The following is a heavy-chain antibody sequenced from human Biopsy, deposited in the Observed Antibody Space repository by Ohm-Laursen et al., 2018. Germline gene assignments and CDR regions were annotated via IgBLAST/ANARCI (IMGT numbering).Heavy chain of an antibody. D-gene: IGHD4-11*01. CDR1: GGSISNFY. J-gene: IGHJ6*02. CDR3: ARDSGILNYGNFKYYHYYGMDV. V-gene: IGHV4-4*07. CDR2: MYISGTT. Sequence: SDTLSLTCAVSGGSISNFYWSWIRQPAGKGLEWIGRMYISGTTNYNPSLKSRVSISVDTSRNQVSLTLSSVTAADTAVYYCARDSGILNYGNFKYYHYYGMDVWGQGTKVTVSS.